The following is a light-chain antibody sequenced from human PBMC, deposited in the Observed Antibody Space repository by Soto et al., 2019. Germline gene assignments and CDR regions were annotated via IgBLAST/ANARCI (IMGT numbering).Light chain of an antibody. CDR2: YAS. J-gene: IGKJ1*01. Sequence: TQSPASLSLSPGERATLSCRASQSVSSSYLAWYQQKPGQAPRLLIYYASTRDTGVPARFSGSGSGTDFTLTISSLQSEDFAVYYCQQYNNWPPSWTFGQGTKVDIK. CDR1: QSVSSSY. CDR3: QQYNNWPPSWT. V-gene: IGKV3-15*01.